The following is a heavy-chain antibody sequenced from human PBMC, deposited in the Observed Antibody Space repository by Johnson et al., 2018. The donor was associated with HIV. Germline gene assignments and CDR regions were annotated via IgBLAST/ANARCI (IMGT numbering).Heavy chain of an antibody. CDR3: ARDPYYDFLTGPRDAFDI. CDR2: ISYDGSNK. J-gene: IGHJ3*02. D-gene: IGHD3-9*01. V-gene: IGHV3-30*03. CDR1: GFTVSSNY. Sequence: QVQLVESGGGLVQPGGSLRLSCAASGFTVSSNYMSWVRQAPGKGLEWVAVISYDGSNKYYADSVKGLFTISRDNSKNTLYLQMNSLRAEDTAVYYCARDPYYDFLTGPRDAFDIWGQGTMVTVSS.